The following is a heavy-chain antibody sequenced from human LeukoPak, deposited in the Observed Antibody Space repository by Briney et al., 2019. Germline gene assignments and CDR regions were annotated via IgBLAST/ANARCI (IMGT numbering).Heavy chain of an antibody. CDR3: AKDQRIAAAGTFDY. CDR2: ISWNSGSI. V-gene: IGHV3-9*01. D-gene: IGHD6-13*01. J-gene: IGHJ4*02. CDR1: GFTFDDYA. Sequence: GRSLRLSCAASGFTFDDYAMHWVRQAPVKGLEWVSGISWNSGSIGYADSVKGRFTISRDNAKNSLYLQMNSLRAEDTALYYCAKDQRIAAAGTFDYWGQGTLVTVSS.